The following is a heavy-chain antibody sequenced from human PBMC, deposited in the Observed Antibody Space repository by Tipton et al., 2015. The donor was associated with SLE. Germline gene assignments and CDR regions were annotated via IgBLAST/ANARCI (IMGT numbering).Heavy chain of an antibody. J-gene: IGHJ3*01. V-gene: IGHV3-23*01. CDR2: LSNTGGHT. CDR3: AKAQGVIVPNDAFDF. D-gene: IGHD2/OR15-2a*01. CDR1: GFTFASFG. Sequence: SLRLSCATSGFTFASFGMSWVRQAPGRGLEWVSSLSNTGGHTYYADSVKGRFTISRDNSRNTLYLQMNSLRAEDTAVYYCAKAQGVIVPNDAFDFGGQGTMVTVSS.